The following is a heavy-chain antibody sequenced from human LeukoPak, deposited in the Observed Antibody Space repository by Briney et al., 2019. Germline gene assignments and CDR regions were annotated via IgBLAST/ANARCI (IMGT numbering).Heavy chain of an antibody. V-gene: IGHV4-59*01. J-gene: IGHJ4*02. CDR1: GFTFTTYA. CDR3: ARVGPEPYYDFWSGYPITLDY. Sequence: GSLRLSCAASGFTFTTYAMSWIRQPPGKGLEWIGYIYYSGSTNYNPSLKSRVTISVDTSKNQFSLKLSSVTAADTAVYYCARVGPEPYYDFWSGYPITLDYWGQGTLVTVSS. CDR2: IYYSGST. D-gene: IGHD3-3*01.